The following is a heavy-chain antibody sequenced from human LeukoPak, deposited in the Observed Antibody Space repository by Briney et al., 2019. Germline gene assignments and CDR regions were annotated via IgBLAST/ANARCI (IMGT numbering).Heavy chain of an antibody. CDR2: TYYRSKWYN. V-gene: IGHV6-1*01. D-gene: IGHD3-22*01. CDR1: GDSVSSNSAA. Sequence: SQTLSLTSAISGDSVSSNSAAWDWIRQSPSRGLEWLGRTYYRSKWYNDYAVSVKSRITINSDTSKNQFSLQLNSVTPEDTAVYYCARAGYYDSSGYYYGYYYMDVWGKGTTVTISS. CDR3: ARAGYYDSSGYYYGYYYMDV. J-gene: IGHJ6*03.